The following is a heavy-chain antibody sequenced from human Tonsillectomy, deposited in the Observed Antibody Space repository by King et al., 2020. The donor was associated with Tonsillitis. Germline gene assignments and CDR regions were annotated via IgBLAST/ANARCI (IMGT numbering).Heavy chain of an antibody. D-gene: IGHD6-19*01. Sequence: QLVQSGGGVVQPGRSLRLSCAASGFTFSSYGIHWGRQAPGKGLEWVAVISSDGSKKYYADSVRGRFTISRDNSKNTLYLQMNSLRADDTAVYYCAKARQWLVHFDYWGQGTLVTVSS. CDR2: ISSDGSKK. J-gene: IGHJ4*02. CDR1: GFTFSSYG. V-gene: IGHV3-30*18. CDR3: AKARQWLVHFDY.